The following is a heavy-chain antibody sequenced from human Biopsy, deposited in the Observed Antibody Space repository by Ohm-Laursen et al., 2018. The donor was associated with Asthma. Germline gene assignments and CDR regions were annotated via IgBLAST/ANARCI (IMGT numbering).Heavy chain of an antibody. Sequence: SLRLSCTASAFTVSSAHMFWVRQAPGKGLEWVSLIYTGGTSDTADSVRGRFTISRDNSKNTLYLQMNSLRTEDTAVYYCAKRRGYSGHDNEYWGQGTLVIVSS. V-gene: IGHV3-53*05. D-gene: IGHD5-12*01. CDR3: AKRRGYSGHDNEY. CDR2: IYTGGTS. J-gene: IGHJ4*02. CDR1: AFTVSSAH.